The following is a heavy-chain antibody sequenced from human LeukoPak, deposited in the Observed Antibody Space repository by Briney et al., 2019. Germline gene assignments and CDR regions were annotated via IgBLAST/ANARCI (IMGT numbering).Heavy chain of an antibody. V-gene: IGHV1-69*04. CDR3: ARDQDGLGGLDY. Sequence: ASVKVSCKASGGTFSSYAISWVRQAPGQGLEWMGRIIPILGIANYAQKFQGRVTITADKSTSTAYMELSSLRSEDTAVYYCARDQDGLGGLDYWGQGTLVTVSS. D-gene: IGHD5-24*01. CDR2: IIPILGIA. J-gene: IGHJ4*02. CDR1: GGTFSSYA.